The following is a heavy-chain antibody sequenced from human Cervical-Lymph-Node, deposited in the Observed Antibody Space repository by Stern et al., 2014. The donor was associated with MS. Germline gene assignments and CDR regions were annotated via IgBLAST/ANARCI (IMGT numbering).Heavy chain of an antibody. CDR1: GYTFTSFG. J-gene: IGHJ6*02. V-gene: IGHV1-18*01. CDR2: ISGYYGEP. Sequence: DQLVESGAEVRKPGASVKVSCRASGYTFTSFGISWVRRAPGQGLEWMGWISGYYGEPKSPQKLQGRVILTADASTSTAVMDRTGLRSDDTAMYYCARGPYCSSTSCYSNGYHFYGLDVWGQGTTVTVSS. CDR3: ARGPYCSSTSCYSNGYHFYGLDV. D-gene: IGHD2-2*02.